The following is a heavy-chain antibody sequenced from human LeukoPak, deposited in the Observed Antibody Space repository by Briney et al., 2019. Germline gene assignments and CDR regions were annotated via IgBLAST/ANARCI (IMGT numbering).Heavy chain of an antibody. D-gene: IGHD2-15*01. CDR3: ARARIVVVVAATLYYYGMDV. Sequence: SETLSLTCTVSGGSISSYHWSWIRQPPGKGLEWIGYIYYSGSTNYNPSLKSRVTISVDTSKNQFSLKLSSVTAADTAVYYCARARIVVVVAATLYYYGMDVWGQGTTVTVSS. CDR2: IYYSGST. CDR1: GGSISSYH. J-gene: IGHJ6*02. V-gene: IGHV4-59*01.